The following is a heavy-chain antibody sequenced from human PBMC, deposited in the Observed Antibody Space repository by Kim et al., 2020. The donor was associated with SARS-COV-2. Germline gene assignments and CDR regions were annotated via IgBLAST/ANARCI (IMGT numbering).Heavy chain of an antibody. CDR3: AKDWYYYDSSGYPRFDY. V-gene: IGHV3-23*01. D-gene: IGHD3-22*01. J-gene: IGHJ4*02. CDR1: GFTFSSYA. Sequence: GGSLRLSCAASGFTFSSYAMSWVRQAPGKGLEWVSAISGSGGSTYYADSVKGRFTISRDNSKNTLYLQMNSLRAEDTAVYYCAKDWYYYDSSGYPRFDYWGQGTLVTVSS. CDR2: ISGSGGST.